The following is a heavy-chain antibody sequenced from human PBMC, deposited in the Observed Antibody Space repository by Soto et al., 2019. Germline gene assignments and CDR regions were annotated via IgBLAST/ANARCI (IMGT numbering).Heavy chain of an antibody. Sequence: EVQLVESGGGLVQPGGSLRLSCAASGFTFSSYWMHWVRQAPGKGLVWVSRIESDGSSTTYADSVKGRFTLSRDNAKNTLYLQMNSLRAEDTAVYYCARYSRSSAGYYFGMDVWGQGTTVTVSS. CDR3: ARYSRSSAGYYFGMDV. CDR2: IESDGSST. V-gene: IGHV3-74*01. D-gene: IGHD6-6*01. CDR1: GFTFSSYW. J-gene: IGHJ6*02.